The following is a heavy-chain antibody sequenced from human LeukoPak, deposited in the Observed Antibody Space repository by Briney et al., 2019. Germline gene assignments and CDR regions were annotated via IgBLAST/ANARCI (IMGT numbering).Heavy chain of an antibody. V-gene: IGHV3-66*01. CDR1: GFTVSSNY. D-gene: IGHD3-10*01. CDR3: ARGMVRGRRDYFDY. Sequence: PGGSLRLSCAASGFTVSSNYMSWVRQAPGKGLEWVSVIYSGGSTYYADSVKGRFTISRDNSKNTLYLQMNSLRAEDTAVYYCARGMVRGRRDYFDYWGRGTLVTVSS. CDR2: IYSGGST. J-gene: IGHJ4*02.